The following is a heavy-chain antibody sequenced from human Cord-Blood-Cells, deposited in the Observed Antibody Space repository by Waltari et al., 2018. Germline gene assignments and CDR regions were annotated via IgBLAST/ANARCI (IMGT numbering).Heavy chain of an antibody. D-gene: IGHD6-6*01. CDR3: ASSRGVAARAYFQH. J-gene: IGHJ1*01. Sequence: EVQLVESGGGLVQPGGSLRLSCAASGFTFSSYWMSWVPQAPGKGLEWVANIKQDGSEKYYVDSVKGRFTISRDNAKTSLYLQMNSLRAEDTAVYYCASSRGVAARAYFQHWGQGTLVTVSS. CDR1: GFTFSSYW. V-gene: IGHV3-7*01. CDR2: IKQDGSEK.